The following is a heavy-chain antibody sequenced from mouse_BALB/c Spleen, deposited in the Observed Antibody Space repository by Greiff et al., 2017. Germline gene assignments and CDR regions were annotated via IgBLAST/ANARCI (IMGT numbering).Heavy chain of an antibody. D-gene: IGHD2-2*01. V-gene: IGHV2-9*02. Sequence: VKLMESGPGLVAPSQSLSITCTVSGFSLTSYGVHWVRQPPGKGLEWLGVIWAGGSTNYNSALMSRLSISKDNSKSQVFLKMNSLQTDDTAMYYCARDRGYYDAMDYWGQGTSVTVSS. J-gene: IGHJ4*01. CDR1: GFSLTSYG. CDR2: IWAGGST. CDR3: ARDRGYYDAMDY.